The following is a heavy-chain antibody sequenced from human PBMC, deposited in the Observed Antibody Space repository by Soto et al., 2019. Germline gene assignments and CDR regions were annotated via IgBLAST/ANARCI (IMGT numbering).Heavy chain of an antibody. CDR1: GFTFSSYS. CDR2: ISSSRSYI. J-gene: IGHJ4*02. Sequence: EVQLVESGGGLVKPGGSLRLSCAASGFTFSSYSMNWVRQAPGKGLEWVSSISSSRSYIYYADSVKGRFTISRDNAKNSLYLQMNSLRAEDTAVYYCARDRYYYDSSGYPHFDYWGQGTLVTVSS. V-gene: IGHV3-21*01. CDR3: ARDRYYYDSSGYPHFDY. D-gene: IGHD3-22*01.